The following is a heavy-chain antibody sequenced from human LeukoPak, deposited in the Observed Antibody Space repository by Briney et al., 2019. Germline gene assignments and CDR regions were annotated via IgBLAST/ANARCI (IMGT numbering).Heavy chain of an antibody. CDR2: ISGSGGKI. CDR1: GFTFSSYG. CDR3: ARAARYYDILTGYLYYYYMDV. V-gene: IGHV3-23*01. Sequence: GGSLRLSCAASGFTFSSYGMTWVRQAPGKGLEWVSSISGSGGKIYYGDSVKGRFTISRDNSENTVYLQMNSLGAEDTALYYCARAARYYDILTGYLYYYYMDVWGKGTTVTVSS. J-gene: IGHJ6*03. D-gene: IGHD3-9*01.